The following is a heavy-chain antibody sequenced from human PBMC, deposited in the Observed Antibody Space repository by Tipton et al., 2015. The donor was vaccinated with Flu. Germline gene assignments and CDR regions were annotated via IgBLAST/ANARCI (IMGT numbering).Heavy chain of an antibody. J-gene: IGHJ6*02. CDR3: ARGVIVVVPAASGSYYYYGMDV. CDR1: GGSFSGYY. D-gene: IGHD2-2*01. Sequence: TLSLTCAVYGGSFSGYYWSWIRQPPGKGLEWIGEINHSGSTNYNPSLKSRVTISVDTSKNQFSLKLSSVTAADTAVYYCARGVIVVVPAASGSYYYYGMDVWGQGTTVTVSS. V-gene: IGHV4-34*01. CDR2: INHSGST.